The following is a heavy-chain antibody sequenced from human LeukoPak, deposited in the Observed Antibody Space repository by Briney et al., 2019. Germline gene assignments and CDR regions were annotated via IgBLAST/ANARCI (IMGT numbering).Heavy chain of an antibody. Sequence: GGSLRLSCAASGFTFGSYAMHWVRQAPGKGLEWVAVISYDGSNKYYADSVKGRFTISRDNSKNTLYLQMNSLRAEDTAVYYCARTYYYDSSGLRYWGQGTLVTVSS. CDR1: GFTFGSYA. CDR2: ISYDGSNK. V-gene: IGHV3-30*04. CDR3: ARTYYYDSSGLRY. D-gene: IGHD3-22*01. J-gene: IGHJ4*02.